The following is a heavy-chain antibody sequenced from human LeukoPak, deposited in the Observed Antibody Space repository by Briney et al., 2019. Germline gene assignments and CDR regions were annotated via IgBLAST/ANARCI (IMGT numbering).Heavy chain of an antibody. J-gene: IGHJ2*01. CDR3: AGEVAGRYFDL. D-gene: IGHD2-15*01. CDR2: LNHSGST. CDR1: RGSFSGYY. Sequence: SEALSLTCAVSRGSFSGYYWSWIRQPPGKGLEWIGELNHSGSTNYNPSLQSRATISVDTSKTQFSLKLSSATSAATARYFCAGEVAGRYFDLWGRGTLVTVSS. V-gene: IGHV4-34*01.